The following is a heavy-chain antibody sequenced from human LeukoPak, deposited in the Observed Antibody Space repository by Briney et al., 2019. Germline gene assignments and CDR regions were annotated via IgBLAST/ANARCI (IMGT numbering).Heavy chain of an antibody. V-gene: IGHV3-64*01. CDR1: GFTFNRND. D-gene: IGHD3-10*01. CDR2: ISSNGGST. J-gene: IGHJ4*02. CDR3: ARVRRLGFGAFDY. Sequence: GGSLRLSCAASGFTFNRNDMYWVRQAPGKGLEYVSAISSNGGSTYYATSVKGRFTISRDNSKNTLYLQMGSLSAEDMGVYYCARVRRLGFGAFDYWGQGTLVNVSS.